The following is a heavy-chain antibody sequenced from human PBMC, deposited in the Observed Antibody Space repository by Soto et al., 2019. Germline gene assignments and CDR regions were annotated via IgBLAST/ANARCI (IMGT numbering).Heavy chain of an antibody. J-gene: IGHJ6*02. V-gene: IGHV3-21*01. CDR2: ISSSSSYI. CDR1: GFTFSSYS. CDR3: ARDLRGNYYGMEV. Sequence: GGSLRLSCAASGFTFSSYSMNLVRQAPGKGLEWVSSISSSSSYIYYADSVKGRFTISRDNAKNSLYLQMNSLRAEDTAVYYWARDLRGNYYGMEVWGQGTTVTVSS.